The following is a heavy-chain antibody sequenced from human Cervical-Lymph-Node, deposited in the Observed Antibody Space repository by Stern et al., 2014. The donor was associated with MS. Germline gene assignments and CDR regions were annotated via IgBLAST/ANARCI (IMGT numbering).Heavy chain of an antibody. CDR3: AAVSTWGP. J-gene: IGHJ4*02. V-gene: IGHV1-58*03. CDR1: GFTFTSST. Sequence: QLVQSGPEMKKPGTSVNVSCKASGFTFTSSTVQWVRQARGQRLQWIGWILLGTGKANYAQKFQGRVTISRDLSTDTAYMELSSLRSDDTAIYYCAAVSTWGPWGQGTPVTVSS. D-gene: IGHD3-16*01. CDR2: ILLGTGKA.